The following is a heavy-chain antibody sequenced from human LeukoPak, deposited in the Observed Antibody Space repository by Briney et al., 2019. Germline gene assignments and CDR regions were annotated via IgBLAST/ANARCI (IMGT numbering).Heavy chain of an antibody. J-gene: IGHJ4*02. D-gene: IGHD3-16*01. Sequence: PSETLSLTCAVNGGSFSGHYWTWIRQSPGKGLEWIGEIIHSGRANYSPSLKSRLTLSVDPSMNHFSLRLSSVTAADTAVYYCARGTVLTGYASFDYWGQGALVTVSS. CDR3: ARGTVLTGYASFDY. CDR2: IIHSGRA. V-gene: IGHV4-34*01. CDR1: GGSFSGHY.